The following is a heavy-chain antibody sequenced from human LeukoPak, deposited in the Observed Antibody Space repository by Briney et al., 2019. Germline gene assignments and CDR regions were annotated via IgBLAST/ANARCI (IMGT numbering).Heavy chain of an antibody. V-gene: IGHV4-59*01. CDR1: GVSISNYY. D-gene: IGHD3-10*01. J-gene: IGHJ4*02. CDR3: ARDYFGSGFF. CDR2: IYYSGST. Sequence: ETLSLTCTVSGVSISNYYWSWIRQPPGKGLEWIGYIYYSGSTNYNPSLQSRATISVDPSKSQFSLRLSSVTAADTAVYYCARDYFGSGFFWGQGILVTVSS.